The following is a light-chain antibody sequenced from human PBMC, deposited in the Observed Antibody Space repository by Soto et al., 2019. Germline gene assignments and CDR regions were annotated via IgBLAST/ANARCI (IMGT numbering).Light chain of an antibody. CDR1: QTVGNNY. CDR3: LLDGSATWA. CDR2: EAS. Sequence: IVLTQSPGTLSWSPGERATLSCRASQTVGNNYLAWYQQKPGQAPGLLIYEASSRATVIPDRFSGGGSGTDFTLNIRRLEPQDFAVCYCLLDGSATWAIGKGTMV. V-gene: IGKV3-20*01. J-gene: IGKJ1*01.